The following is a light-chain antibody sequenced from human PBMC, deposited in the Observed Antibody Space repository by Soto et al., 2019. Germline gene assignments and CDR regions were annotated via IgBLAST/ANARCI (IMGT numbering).Light chain of an antibody. J-gene: IGKJ2*01. CDR1: QSISTY. CDR3: QQTYSIPYT. CDR2: AAS. Sequence: DIPMTQSPSSLSASVGDRVTITCRASQSISTYLNWYQQRPGKAPKLLIYAASTLQIGVPSGVSGSGSGTDFALTISSLQPDDSATYYCQQTYSIPYTFGQGTKLEIK. V-gene: IGKV1-39*01.